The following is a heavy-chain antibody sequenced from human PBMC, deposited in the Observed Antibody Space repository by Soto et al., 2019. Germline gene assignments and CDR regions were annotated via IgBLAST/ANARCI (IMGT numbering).Heavy chain of an antibody. Sequence: LSLTCTVSGGSISSSSYYWGWIRQPPGKGLEWIGSIYYSGSTYYNPSLKSRVTISVDTSKNQFSLKLSSVTAADTAVYYCASIVVVVAAKAYFDYWGQGTLVTVSS. CDR3: ASIVVVVAAKAYFDY. CDR2: IYYSGST. V-gene: IGHV4-39*01. J-gene: IGHJ4*02. D-gene: IGHD2-15*01. CDR1: GGSISSSSYY.